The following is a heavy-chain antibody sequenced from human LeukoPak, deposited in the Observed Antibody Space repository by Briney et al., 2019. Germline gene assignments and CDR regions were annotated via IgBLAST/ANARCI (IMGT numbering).Heavy chain of an antibody. J-gene: IGHJ4*02. D-gene: IGHD3-22*01. CDR1: GYTFTSYG. V-gene: IGHV1-18*01. CDR3: ARAPNYYDSSGYLFDY. CDR2: ISAYNGNT. Sequence: GASVKVSCKASGYTFTSYGISWVRQAPGQGLEWMGWISAYNGNTNYAQKLQGRVTMTTDTSTSTAYIELRSLRSDDTAVYYCARAPNYYDSSGYLFDYWGQGTLVTVSS.